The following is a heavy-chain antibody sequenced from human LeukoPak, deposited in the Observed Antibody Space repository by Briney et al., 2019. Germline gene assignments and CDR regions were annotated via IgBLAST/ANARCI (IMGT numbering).Heavy chain of an antibody. CDR3: ARPRDYDFWSGSPSWSDAFDI. CDR1: GGSISSSSYY. J-gene: IGHJ3*02. CDR2: IYYSWST. D-gene: IGHD3-3*01. Sequence: SETLSLTCTVSGGSISSSSYYWGWIRQPPGKGLEWIGSIYYSWSTYYNPSLKSRVTISVDTSKNQFSLKLSSVTAADTAVYYCARPRDYDFWSGSPSWSDAFDIWGQGTMVTVSS. V-gene: IGHV4-39*01.